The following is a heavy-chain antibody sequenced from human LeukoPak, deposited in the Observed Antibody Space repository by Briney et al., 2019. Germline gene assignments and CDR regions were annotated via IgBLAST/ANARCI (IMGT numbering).Heavy chain of an antibody. Sequence: GGSLRLSCAASGFTFSSYAIHWVRQAPGKGLEWMAVISYDGSNKYYADSVKGRFTISRDNSKNTLSLQMNSLRPEDTAVFYCARELAAVAGNRYYYYGMDVWGQGTTVTVSS. V-gene: IGHV3-30*04. D-gene: IGHD6-19*01. CDR1: GFTFSSYA. CDR2: ISYDGSNK. CDR3: ARELAAVAGNRYYYYGMDV. J-gene: IGHJ6*02.